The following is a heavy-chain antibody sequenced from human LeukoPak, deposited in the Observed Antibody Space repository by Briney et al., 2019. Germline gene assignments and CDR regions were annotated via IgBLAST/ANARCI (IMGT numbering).Heavy chain of an antibody. CDR2: NNWNGGST. Sequence: PGGSLRLSCAVSGFFLNNYGMTWVRQAPGKGLEWVSGNNWNGGSTGYADSVKGRFTISRDNAKNCLYLQMNSLRAEDTALYYCAITRTSGGYSASDYWGQGTLVTVSS. D-gene: IGHD3-10*01. CDR1: GFFLNNYG. J-gene: IGHJ4*02. CDR3: AITRTSGGYSASDY. V-gene: IGHV3-20*04.